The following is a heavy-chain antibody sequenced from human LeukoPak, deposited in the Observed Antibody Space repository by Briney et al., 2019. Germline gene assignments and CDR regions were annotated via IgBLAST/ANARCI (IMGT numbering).Heavy chain of an antibody. CDR3: ARPQWPTHHTYYFDY. CDR1: GGSISSYY. D-gene: IGHD6-19*01. CDR2: IYTSGST. Sequence: SETLSLTCTVSGGSISSYYWSWIRQPAGKGLEWIGRIYTSGSTNYNPSLKSRVTMSVDTSKNQFSLKLSSVTAADTAVYYCARPQWPTHHTYYFDYWGQGTLVTVSS. V-gene: IGHV4-4*07. J-gene: IGHJ4*02.